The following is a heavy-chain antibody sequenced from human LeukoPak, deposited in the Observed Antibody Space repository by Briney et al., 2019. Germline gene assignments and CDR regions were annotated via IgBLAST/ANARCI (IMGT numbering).Heavy chain of an antibody. V-gene: IGHV3-23*01. J-gene: IGHJ6*04. CDR3: AELGIAMIGGV. CDR1: GFTFSSYA. CDR2: ISGSGGST. Sequence: GGSLRLSCAASGFTFSSYAMSWVRQAPGKGLEWVSAISGSGGSTYYADSVKGRFTISRDNSKNSLYLQMNSLRAEDTAVYYCAELGIAMIGGVWGKGTTVTISS. D-gene: IGHD3-10*02.